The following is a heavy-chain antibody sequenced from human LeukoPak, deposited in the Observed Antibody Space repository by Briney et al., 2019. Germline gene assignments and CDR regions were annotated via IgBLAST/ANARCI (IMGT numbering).Heavy chain of an antibody. D-gene: IGHD2-15*01. CDR1: GFTFSSYA. CDR2: ISYDGSNK. CDR3: ARAYCSGGSCYFDY. V-gene: IGHV3-30-3*01. J-gene: IGHJ4*02. Sequence: PGGSLRLSCAASGFTFSSYAMHWVRQAPGKGLEWVAVISYDGSNKYYADSVKGRFTISRDNSKNTLYLQMNSLRAEDTAVYYCARAYCSGGSCYFDYWGQGTLVIVSS.